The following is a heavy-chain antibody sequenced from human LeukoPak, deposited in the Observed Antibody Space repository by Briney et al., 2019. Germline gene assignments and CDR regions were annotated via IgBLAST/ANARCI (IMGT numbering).Heavy chain of an antibody. Sequence: ASVKVSCKASGYTFTIYGISWVRQAPGQGLEWMGWISAYNGNTNYAQKLQGRVTMTTDTSTSTAYMELRSLRSDDTAVYYCARDSLSSRYYFWSGYWVYWGQGTLVTVSS. J-gene: IGHJ4*02. CDR3: ARDSLSSRYYFWSGYWVY. V-gene: IGHV1-18*01. CDR2: ISAYNGNT. D-gene: IGHD3-3*01. CDR1: GYTFTIYG.